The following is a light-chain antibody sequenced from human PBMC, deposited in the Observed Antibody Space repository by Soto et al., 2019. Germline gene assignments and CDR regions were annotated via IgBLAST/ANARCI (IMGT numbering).Light chain of an antibody. CDR2: QDS. CDR3: QAWDSSTAVV. J-gene: IGLJ2*01. Sequence: SYELTQPPSVSVCPGQTASITCSGDKLGDKYACWYQQKPGQSPVLVIYQDSKRPSRIPERFSGSNSGNTATLTISGTQAMDEADYYCQAWDSSTAVVFGGGTKLTVL. CDR1: KLGDKY. V-gene: IGLV3-1*01.